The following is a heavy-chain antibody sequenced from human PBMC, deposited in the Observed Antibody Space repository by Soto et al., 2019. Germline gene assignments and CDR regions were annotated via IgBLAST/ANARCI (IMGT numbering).Heavy chain of an antibody. D-gene: IGHD1-26*01. V-gene: IGHV1-2*04. Sequence: SVKVSCKASGYTFTGYYMHWVRQAPGQGLEWMGWINPNSGGTNYAQKFQGWVTMTRDTSISTAYMELSRLRSDDTAVYYCARDRRGPYYYYMDVWGKGTTVTVSS. CDR3: ARDRRGPYYYYMDV. CDR1: GYTFTGYY. J-gene: IGHJ6*03. CDR2: INPNSGGT.